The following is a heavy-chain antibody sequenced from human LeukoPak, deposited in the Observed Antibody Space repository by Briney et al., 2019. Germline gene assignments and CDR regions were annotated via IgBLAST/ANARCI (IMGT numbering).Heavy chain of an antibody. Sequence: GGSPRLSCGASGFTFITHWIHWVRLAPGKGRVWVSAISGGGRSTYYADSAKGRFTISRDNSINTLFLQMNSLRVEDTAVYYCAKAPGTLADPYYFDYWGQGALVTVSS. D-gene: IGHD3-10*01. CDR2: ISGGGRST. J-gene: IGHJ4*02. V-gene: IGHV3-23*01. CDR1: GFTFITHW. CDR3: AKAPGTLADPYYFDY.